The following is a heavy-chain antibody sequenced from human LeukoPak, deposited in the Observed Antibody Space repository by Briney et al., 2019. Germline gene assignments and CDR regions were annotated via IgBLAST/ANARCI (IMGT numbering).Heavy chain of an antibody. CDR1: GGSISSSS. CDR3: GTGTYLYYFDY. J-gene: IGHJ4*02. V-gene: IGHV3-30*03. Sequence: PSETLSLTCTVSGGSISSSSYYWGWIRQPPGKGLEWVAVVSYDGSDKYYADSVKGRFTISRDNSKNTLFLQMNSLRAEDTAVYYCGTGTYLYYFDYWGQGTLVTVSS. D-gene: IGHD1-26*01. CDR2: VSYDGSDK.